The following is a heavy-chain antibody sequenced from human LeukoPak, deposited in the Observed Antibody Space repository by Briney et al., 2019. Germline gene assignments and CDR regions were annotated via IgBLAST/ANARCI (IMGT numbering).Heavy chain of an antibody. D-gene: IGHD3-22*01. J-gene: IGHJ4*02. V-gene: IGHV3-33*01. CDR1: GFTFSSSG. CDR3: ARAKGVSTGYRPTDY. Sequence: GNSLRLSCAASGFTFSSSGMHWVRQAPGKGLEWVAVIWYDGSNRYYADPVKGRFTVSRDNSKNTLYLQMNSLRAEDTAVYYCARAKGVSTGYRPTDYWGQGTLVTDSS. CDR2: IWYDGSNR.